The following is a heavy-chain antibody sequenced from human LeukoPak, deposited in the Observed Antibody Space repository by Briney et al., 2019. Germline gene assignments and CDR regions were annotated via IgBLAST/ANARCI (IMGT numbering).Heavy chain of an antibody. CDR3: ARQYGGDRNWFDP. CDR1: GGSFSSYF. J-gene: IGHJ5*02. CDR2: IFHSGIT. V-gene: IGHV4-59*01. Sequence: LETLSLTRTVSGGSFSSYFWSWIRQPPGKGLEWIGNIFHSGITNYNPSLKSRVTISVDTSNTQFSLRLNSVTAADTAVYYCARQYGGDRNWFDPWGQGTLVTVSS. D-gene: IGHD2-21*01.